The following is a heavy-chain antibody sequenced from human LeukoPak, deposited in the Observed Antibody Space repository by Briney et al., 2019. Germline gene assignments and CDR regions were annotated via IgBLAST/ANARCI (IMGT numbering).Heavy chain of an antibody. Sequence: PSETLSLTCTVSGGSISSSSYYWGWIRQPPGKGLEWIGSIYYSGSTYYNPSLKSRVTISVDTSKNQFSLKLSSVTAADTAVYYCARGGYNWNYRDFDYWGQGTLVTVSS. V-gene: IGHV4-39*01. CDR3: ARGGYNWNYRDFDY. D-gene: IGHD1-7*01. CDR2: IYYSGST. CDR1: GGSISSSSYY. J-gene: IGHJ4*02.